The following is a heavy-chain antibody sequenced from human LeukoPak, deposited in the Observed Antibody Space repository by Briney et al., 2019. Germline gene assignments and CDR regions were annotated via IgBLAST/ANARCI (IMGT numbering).Heavy chain of an antibody. J-gene: IGHJ4*02. V-gene: IGHV5-51*01. D-gene: IGHD2-15*01. CDR2: IYTGDSET. CDR1: GYSFTSYW. Sequence: GESLKFSCKGSGYSFTSYWIGWVRQMPGEGLEWMGIIYTGDSETRNSPSFQGHVTISADTSITTAYLQWSSLKASDTAMYYCARKMGCSGGSCHYFDYWGQGTMVTVSS. CDR3: ARKMGCSGGSCHYFDY.